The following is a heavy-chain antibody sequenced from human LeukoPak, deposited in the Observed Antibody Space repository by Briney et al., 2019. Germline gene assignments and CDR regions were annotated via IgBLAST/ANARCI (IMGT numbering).Heavy chain of an antibody. J-gene: IGHJ3*02. CDR3: ARGDYVWGSYRQGAFDI. D-gene: IGHD3-16*02. V-gene: IGHV4-39*07. CDR2: IYYSGST. CDR1: GGSISSSSYY. Sequence: KTSETLSLTCTVSGGSISSSSYYWGWIRQPPGKGLEWIGSIYYSGSTYYNPSLKSRVTISVDTSKNQFSLKLSSVTAADTAVYYCARGDYVWGSYRQGAFDIWGQGTMVTVSS.